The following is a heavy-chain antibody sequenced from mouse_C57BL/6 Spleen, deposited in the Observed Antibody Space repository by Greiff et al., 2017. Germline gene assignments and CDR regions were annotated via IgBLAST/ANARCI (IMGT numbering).Heavy chain of an antibody. D-gene: IGHD1-1*01. CDR3: ARKGNYGSTIDY. CDR2: IYPRSGNN. V-gene: IGHV1-81*01. CDR1: GYTFTSYG. Sequence: QVQLQQSGAELARPGASVKLSCKASGYTFTSYGISWVKQRTGQGLEWIGEIYPRSGNNYYNEKFKGKATLTADKSSSTAYMELRSLTAEDSAVYCGARKGNYGSTIDYWGQGTTLTVSS. J-gene: IGHJ2*01.